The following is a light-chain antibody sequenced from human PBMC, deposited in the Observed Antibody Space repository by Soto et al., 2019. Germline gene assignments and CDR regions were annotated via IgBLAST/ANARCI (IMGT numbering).Light chain of an antibody. J-gene: IGKJ1*01. CDR2: GAS. CDR1: QSVSSSY. V-gene: IGKV3-20*01. CDR3: QHYGTSWT. Sequence: EIVLTQSPGTLSLSPGERATLSCRASQSVSSSYLAWYQQKPGQAPRLLIYGASSRATGIPDRFSGSGSGTDFPLTISRLEPEDFALYYCQHYGTSWTFGQGTKVEIK.